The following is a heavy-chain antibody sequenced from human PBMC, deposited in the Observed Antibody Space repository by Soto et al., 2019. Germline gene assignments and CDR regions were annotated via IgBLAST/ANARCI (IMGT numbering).Heavy chain of an antibody. D-gene: IGHD6-19*01. CDR2: ISGSGGST. CDR1: GFTFSSYA. V-gene: IGHV3-23*01. J-gene: IGHJ4*02. Sequence: GESLKISCAASGFTFSSYAMSWVRQAPGKGLEWVSAISGSGGSTYYADSVKGRFTISRDNSKNTLYLQMNSLRAEDTAVYYCAKDADKLVSSGWYALFSYFDYWGQGTLVTVSS. CDR3: AKDADKLVSSGWYALFSYFDY.